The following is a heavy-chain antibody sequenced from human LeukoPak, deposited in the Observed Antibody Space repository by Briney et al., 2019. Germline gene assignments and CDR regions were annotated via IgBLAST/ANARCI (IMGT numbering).Heavy chain of an antibody. V-gene: IGHV4-4*07. CDR2: MYASGST. J-gene: IGHJ6*03. Sequence: SETLSLTCTVSGGSISSYYWSWIRQPAGKVLQWIGRMYASGSTNYNPSLKSRVTMSVDTSRNQFSLKVNSVTAADTAVYYCARGPYCGGDCYPFYYHYYMDVWGKGTTVTISS. CDR1: GGSISSYY. CDR3: ARGPYCGGDCYPFYYHYYMDV. D-gene: IGHD2-21*02.